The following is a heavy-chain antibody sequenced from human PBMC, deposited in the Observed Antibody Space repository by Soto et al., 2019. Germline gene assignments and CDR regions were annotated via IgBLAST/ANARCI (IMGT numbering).Heavy chain of an antibody. J-gene: IGHJ4*02. D-gene: IGHD2-8*02. CDR3: ARGLTPPGAPAWYYFDS. V-gene: IGHV4-4*07. CDR2: FSLSGTT. Sequence: QVQLQESGPGLMKPSETLSLTCTVSGASITGSSYWSWIRQPAGKGLEWIGRFSLSGTTSYNPSLRSRVTMSADVSKNQLSLMLTAVTAADTALYYCARGLTPPGAPAWYYFDSWGQGTLVTVSS. CDR1: GASITGSSY.